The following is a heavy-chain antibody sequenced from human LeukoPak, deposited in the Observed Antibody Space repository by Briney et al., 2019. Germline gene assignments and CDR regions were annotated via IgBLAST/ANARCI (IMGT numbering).Heavy chain of an antibody. CDR2: ISDDGNKK. D-gene: IGHD1-7*01. Sequence: PGRSLRLSCATSGFTFSSYAMHWVRQAPGKGLEWVAVISDDGNKKYYADSVKGRCTISRDNSKNTLYLQMNSLRAEDMAVYYCAREGLELQTLSWFDPWGQGTLVTVSS. CDR1: GFTFSSYA. V-gene: IGHV3-30*14. J-gene: IGHJ5*02. CDR3: AREGLELQTLSWFDP.